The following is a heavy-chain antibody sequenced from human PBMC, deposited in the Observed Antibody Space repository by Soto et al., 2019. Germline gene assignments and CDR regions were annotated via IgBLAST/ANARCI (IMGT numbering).Heavy chain of an antibody. CDR1: GYTFTTYD. D-gene: IGHD4-17*01. CDR3: ARGHRWDYGDANGDWFDP. CDR2: MNPNSGNT. Sequence: ASVKVSCKASGYTFTTYDINWVRQATGQGLEWMGWMNPNSGNTGYAQKFQGRVTMTRNTSISTAYMELSSLRSEDTAVYYCARGHRWDYGDANGDWFDPWGQGTLVTVS. J-gene: IGHJ5*02. V-gene: IGHV1-8*01.